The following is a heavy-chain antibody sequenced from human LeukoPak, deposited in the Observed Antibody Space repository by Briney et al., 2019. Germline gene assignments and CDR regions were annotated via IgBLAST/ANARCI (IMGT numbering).Heavy chain of an antibody. Sequence: GSLRLSCVASGFTFSNYWMDWVRQAPGKGLEWVANIKQDGTEMYYVDSVKGRFTISRDNAKNSLYLQMNSLRAEDTAVYYCSRSLDYWGQGTLVTVSS. CDR2: IKQDGTEM. J-gene: IGHJ4*02. D-gene: IGHD1-1*01. CDR3: SRSLDY. V-gene: IGHV3-7*01. CDR1: GFTFSNYW.